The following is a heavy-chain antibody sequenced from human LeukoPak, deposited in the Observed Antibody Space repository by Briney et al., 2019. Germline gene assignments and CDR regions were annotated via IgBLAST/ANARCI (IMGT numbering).Heavy chain of an antibody. V-gene: IGHV1-46*01. CDR2: INHSGGST. D-gene: IGHD2-21*02. CDR3: ARDVHKQVMTAPNFDY. CDR1: GYTYTSYY. J-gene: IGHJ4*02. Sequence: GASVKDSCKASGYTYTSYYMHWVRQAPGQGLEWMGIINHSGGSTSYAQKFQGRVTMTRDTSTSTVYMELSSLRSEDTAVYYCARDVHKQVMTAPNFDYWGQGTLVTVSS.